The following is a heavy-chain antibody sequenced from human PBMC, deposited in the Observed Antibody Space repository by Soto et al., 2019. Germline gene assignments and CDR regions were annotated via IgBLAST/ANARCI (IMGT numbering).Heavy chain of an antibody. Sequence: EVQLLESGGGLVQPGGSLGLSCAASGFTFSSYDMSWVRQAPGKGLEYVSSISVTGSGTYYADSVKGRFTISRDNSKNTLYLQMNSLRVEDTAVYYFARTTTTKSRDYWGQGTLVTVSS. CDR3: ARTTTTKSRDY. D-gene: IGHD4-17*01. CDR2: ISVTGSGT. CDR1: GFTFSSYD. J-gene: IGHJ4*02. V-gene: IGHV3-23*01.